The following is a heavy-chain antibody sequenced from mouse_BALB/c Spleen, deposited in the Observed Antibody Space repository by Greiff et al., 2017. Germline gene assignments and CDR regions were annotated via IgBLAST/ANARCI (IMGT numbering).Heavy chain of an antibody. V-gene: IGHV5-9-4*01. D-gene: IGHD2-1*01. J-gene: IGHJ1*01. Sequence: EVMLVESGGGLVKPGGSLKLSCAASGFTFSSYAMSWVRQSPEKRLEWVAEISSGGSYTYYPDTVTGRFTISRDNAKNTLYLEMSSLRSEDTAMYYCARADGNSVWYFDVWGAGTTVTVSS. CDR2: ISSGGSYT. CDR1: GFTFSSYA. CDR3: ARADGNSVWYFDV.